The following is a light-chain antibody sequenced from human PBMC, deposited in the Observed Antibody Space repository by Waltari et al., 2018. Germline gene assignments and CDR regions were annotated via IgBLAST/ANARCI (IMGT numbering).Light chain of an antibody. CDR2: WAS. V-gene: IGKV4-1*01. J-gene: IGKJ2*01. CDR3: QQYYSNPRT. Sequence: DIVMTQSPDSLAVSLGERATITCNPSESILYPTNNKNFLGWFQHKPGQPPKMLIYWASTRQSEVPARFSGSGSGTEFTLTISSVQAEDVAIYYCQQYYSNPRTFGQGTRLEIK. CDR1: ESILYPTNNKNF.